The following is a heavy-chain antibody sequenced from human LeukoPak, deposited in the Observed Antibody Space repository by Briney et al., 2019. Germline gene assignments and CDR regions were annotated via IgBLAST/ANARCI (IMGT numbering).Heavy chain of an antibody. CDR1: GFTFSSYW. J-gene: IGHJ5*02. D-gene: IGHD2-15*01. Sequence: PGGSLRLSCAASGFTFSSYWMNWVRQAPGKGLEWVSVTYNGGSTYYADSVTGRFSISRDNSKNTLNLQMNSLTVEDTAVYYCVREGGYCSGDTCFKWFDTWGQGILVTVSS. V-gene: IGHV3-53*01. CDR2: TYNGGST. CDR3: VREGGYCSGDTCFKWFDT.